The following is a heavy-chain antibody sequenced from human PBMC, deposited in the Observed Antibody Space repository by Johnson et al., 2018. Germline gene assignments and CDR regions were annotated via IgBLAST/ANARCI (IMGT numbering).Heavy chain of an antibody. CDR2: SRNRANSFST. CDR1: GFTFSDHY. CDR3: APTREQYCGADCGP. V-gene: IGHV3-72*01. Sequence: VQLVQSGGGLVQXGGSXRLXCAASGFTFSDHYMDWVRQAPGRGLEWIGRSRNRANSFSTEYAASVKGRFLISRDESTNSVSLQMNSLKTEDTAVYYCAPTREQYCGADCGPWGPGTLVTVSS. J-gene: IGHJ5*02. D-gene: IGHD2-21*02.